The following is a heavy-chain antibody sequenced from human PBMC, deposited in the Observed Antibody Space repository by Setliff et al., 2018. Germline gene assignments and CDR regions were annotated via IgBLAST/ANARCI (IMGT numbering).Heavy chain of an antibody. V-gene: IGHV3-30-3*01. CDR1: GITFSKYA. CDR2: ISYDGSNK. Sequence: GGSLRLSCAASGITFSKYAMHWVRQAPGKGLEWVAVISYDGSNKYYADSVKGRFSISRDNAKNSLYLQMNSLRAEDTAVYYCARDPHFDSWGQGTLVTVSS. J-gene: IGHJ4*02. CDR3: ARDPHFDS.